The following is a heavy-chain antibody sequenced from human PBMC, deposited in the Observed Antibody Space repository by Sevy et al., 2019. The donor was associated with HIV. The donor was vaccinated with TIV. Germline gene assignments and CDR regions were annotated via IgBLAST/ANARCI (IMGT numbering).Heavy chain of an antibody. D-gene: IGHD6-13*01. CDR1: GFTFGDYC. V-gene: IGHV3-49*04. Sequence: YLRLSCTASGFTFGDYCMSWVRQAPGKGLEWVAFLKSDVYGGTVDHAASVRGRFVITRDDSKTIAYLQMNDLKTEDTGVYHCTRWKAAQSIFDYWGQGALVPVSS. J-gene: IGHJ4*02. CDR3: TRWKAAQSIFDY. CDR2: LKSDVYGGTV.